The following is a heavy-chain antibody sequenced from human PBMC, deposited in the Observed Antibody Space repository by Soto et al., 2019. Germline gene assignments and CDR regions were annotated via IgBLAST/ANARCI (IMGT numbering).Heavy chain of an antibody. CDR2: IIPIFGTA. CDR3: ASAPAXVDSSGYYRRPRDAFDI. Sequence: SVKVSCKASGGTFSSYAISWVRQAPGQGLEWMGGIIPIFGTANYAQKFQGRVTITADESTSTAYMELSSLRSEDTAVYYCASAPAXVDSSGYYRRPRDAFDIWGQGTMVTVSS. J-gene: IGHJ3*02. V-gene: IGHV1-69*13. CDR1: GGTFSSYA. D-gene: IGHD3-22*01.